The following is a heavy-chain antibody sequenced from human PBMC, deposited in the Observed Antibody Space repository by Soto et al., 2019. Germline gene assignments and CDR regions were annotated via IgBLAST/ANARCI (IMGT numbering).Heavy chain of an antibody. V-gene: IGHV6-1*01. Sequence: HSQTLSLTCAISGDSVSINSAAWNWIRQSPSRGLEWLGRTYYRSKWYNDYAVSVKSRITINPDTSKNQFSLQLNSVTPEDTAVYYCARDEGYSSSWYPASNWFDPWGQGTLVTVSS. CDR3: ARDEGYSSSWYPASNWFDP. D-gene: IGHD6-13*01. CDR2: TYYRSKWYN. CDR1: GDSVSINSAA. J-gene: IGHJ5*02.